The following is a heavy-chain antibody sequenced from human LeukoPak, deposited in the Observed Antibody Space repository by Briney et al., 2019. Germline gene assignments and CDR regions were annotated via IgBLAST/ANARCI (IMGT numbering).Heavy chain of an antibody. CDR2: IYYSGST. V-gene: IGHV4-59*01. Sequence: SETLSLTCTVSGGSISSYYWSWIRQPPGKGLEWIGYIYYSGSTNYNPSLKSRVTISVDTSKNQFSLKLSSVTAADTAVYYCARRYYGSGSFDYWGQGTLVTVSS. CDR3: ARRYYGSGSFDY. CDR1: GGSISSYY. J-gene: IGHJ4*02. D-gene: IGHD3-10*01.